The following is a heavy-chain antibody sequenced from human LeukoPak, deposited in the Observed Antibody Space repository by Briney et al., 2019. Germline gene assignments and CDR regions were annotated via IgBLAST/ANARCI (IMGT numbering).Heavy chain of an antibody. CDR3: AFCSGGSCYGMDV. V-gene: IGHV3-48*01. J-gene: IGHJ6*02. D-gene: IGHD2-15*01. CDR2: ISTSSSTI. CDR1: GFTFSSIS. Sequence: QPGGSLRLSCAASGFTFSSISMSWVRQAPGKGLEWVSYISTSSSTIYYADSVKGRFTISRDNAKNSLYLQMNSLRAEDTAVYYCAFCSGGSCYGMDVWGQGTTVTVSS.